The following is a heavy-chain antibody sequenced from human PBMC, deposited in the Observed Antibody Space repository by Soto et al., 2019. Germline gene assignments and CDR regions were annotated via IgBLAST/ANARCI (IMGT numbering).Heavy chain of an antibody. CDR2: IYYNGIT. J-gene: IGHJ4*02. D-gene: IGHD3-10*01. CDR1: RGSVSSGGYY. V-gene: IGHV4-31*03. CDR3: ARARFYGSERTVFDF. Sequence: QVQLQESGPGLWKPSQTQSLTCTVSRGSVSSGGYYWSWIRQHPGKGLEWIGYIYYNGITDYNPSLKSRLIISVDTSINQFSLILSSVTAADTAVYYCARARFYGSERTVFDFWGQGTLVTVSS.